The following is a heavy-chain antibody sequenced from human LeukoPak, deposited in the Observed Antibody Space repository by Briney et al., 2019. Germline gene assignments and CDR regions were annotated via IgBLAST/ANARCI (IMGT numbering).Heavy chain of an antibody. CDR3: AKYYSGYDGDYYYGMDV. CDR1: GFTFSSYW. D-gene: IGHD5-12*01. V-gene: IGHV3-23*01. Sequence: GGSLRLSCAASGFTFSSYWMSWVRQAPGKGLEWVSAISGSGGSTYYADSVKGRFTISRDNSKNTLYLQMNSLRAEDTAVYYCAKYYSGYDGDYYYGMDVWGQGTTVTVSS. J-gene: IGHJ6*02. CDR2: ISGSGGST.